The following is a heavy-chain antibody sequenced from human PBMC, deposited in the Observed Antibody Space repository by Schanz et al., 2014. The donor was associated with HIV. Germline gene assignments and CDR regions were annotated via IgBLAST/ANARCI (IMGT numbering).Heavy chain of an antibody. CDR1: GHTFTNYG. J-gene: IGHJ4*02. V-gene: IGHV1-18*04. D-gene: IGHD5-12*01. Sequence: QVQLVQSGAEVKKPGASVKVSCKASGHTFTNYGISWVRQAPGQGLEWMGWISAYNGNTNYAQKLQGRVTMTTDTSTSTAYMDLRSLRSDDTAVYYCARGAAEMATMTPWRYWGQGTLVTVSS. CDR2: ISAYNGNT. CDR3: ARGAAEMATMTPWRY.